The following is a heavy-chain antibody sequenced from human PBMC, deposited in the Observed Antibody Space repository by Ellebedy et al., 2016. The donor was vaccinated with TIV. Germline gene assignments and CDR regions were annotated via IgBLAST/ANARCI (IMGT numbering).Heavy chain of an antibody. CDR2: ISWNSGSV. CDR3: VKDKSVSGFSFWFFDL. CDR1: GFNFDDYA. J-gene: IGHJ2*01. Sequence: GVSLRLSXAASGFNFDDYAMHWVRQAPGKDLEWVSGISWNSGSVNYADSVKGRFTISRDNVNDSLHLQMNSLRPEDTAFYYCVKDKSVSGFSFWFFDLWGRGTLVTVSS. D-gene: IGHD3-22*01. V-gene: IGHV3-9*01.